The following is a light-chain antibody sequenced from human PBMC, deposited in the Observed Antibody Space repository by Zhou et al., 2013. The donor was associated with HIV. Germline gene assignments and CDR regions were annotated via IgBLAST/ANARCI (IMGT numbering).Light chain of an antibody. CDR2: KAS. CDR1: QSISSW. CDR3: QHCRSYAGT. Sequence: DIQMTQSPSTLSASVGDRVTITCRASQSISSWLAWYQQKPGKAPNLLIYKASSLESGVPSRFSGSGSGTEFTLTISSLQPDDFATYYCQHCRSYAGTFGQGTKVEIK. J-gene: IGKJ1*01. V-gene: IGKV1-5*03.